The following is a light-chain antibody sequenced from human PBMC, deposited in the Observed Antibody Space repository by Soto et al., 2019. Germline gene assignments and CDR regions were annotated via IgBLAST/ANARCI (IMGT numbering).Light chain of an antibody. V-gene: IGKV3-15*01. Sequence: ILLTQSPGTLSFSPGERATVSCRASQSVYSSYLAWYQQKPGQAPRLLIYGASTRATGIPDRFSGSGSGTEFTLSISSLQSEDFAVYYCQQYYNWPRTFGQGTKVDIK. J-gene: IGKJ1*01. CDR1: QSVYSSY. CDR3: QQYYNWPRT. CDR2: GAS.